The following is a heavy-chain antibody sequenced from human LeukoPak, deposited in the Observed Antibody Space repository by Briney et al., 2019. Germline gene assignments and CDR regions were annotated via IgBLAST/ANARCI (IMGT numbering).Heavy chain of an antibody. CDR1: EFTFSSYA. J-gene: IGHJ4*02. CDR3: AKDLSRRYYDVYYFDY. CDR2: ITGSGGST. D-gene: IGHD3-16*01. V-gene: IGHV3-23*01. Sequence: GGSLRLSCAASEFTFSSYAMSWVRQAPGKGLEWVSAITGSGGSTYYADSVKGRFTISRDNSKNTLYLQMNSLRAEDTAVYYCAKDLSRRYYDVYYFDYWGQGTLVTVSS.